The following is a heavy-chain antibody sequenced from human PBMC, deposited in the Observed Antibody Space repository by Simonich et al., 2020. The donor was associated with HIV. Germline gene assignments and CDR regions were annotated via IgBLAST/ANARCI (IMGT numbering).Heavy chain of an antibody. CDR3: ARGDYDILTGHEVTEYFQD. V-gene: IGHV1-69*13. J-gene: IGHJ1*01. D-gene: IGHD3-9*01. CDR2: FIPTFGTT. Sequence: EVKKPGSSVKVSCKASGGTFSRHAISWVRQAPGQGLEWLGGFIPTFGTTNYEQKFQGRVTITEDDSTSKAYMELRSLRSEDTAVYYCARGDYDILTGHEVTEYFQDWGQGTLVIVSS. CDR1: GGTFSRHA.